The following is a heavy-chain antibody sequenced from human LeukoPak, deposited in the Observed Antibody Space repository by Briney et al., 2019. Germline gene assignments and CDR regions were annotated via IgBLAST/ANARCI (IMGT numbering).Heavy chain of an antibody. CDR3: ARVSSYCSSTSCKEPLDY. Sequence: GGSLRLSCTASGFTFSTYTMNWVRQAPGKGLVWVSRINSDGSSTNYADSVKGRFTISRDSAKNTLYLQMNGLRAEDTALYYCARVSSYCSSTSCKEPLDYWGQGTLVTVSS. V-gene: IGHV3-74*01. CDR1: GFTFSTYT. D-gene: IGHD2-2*01. CDR2: INSDGSST. J-gene: IGHJ4*02.